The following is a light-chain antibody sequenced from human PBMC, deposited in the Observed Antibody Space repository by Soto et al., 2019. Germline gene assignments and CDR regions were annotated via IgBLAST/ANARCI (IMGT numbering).Light chain of an antibody. CDR1: QSISSN. Sequence: EIVMTQSPATLSVSPGERATLSCRASQSISSNLAWYQQKPGQAPRLLMFRTSSRATGFPARFSGSGSGTEFKLTISSLQSEDSGVYYCQQYNNWPRAKFGGGTRWIAN. CDR3: QQYNNWPRAK. J-gene: IGKJ4*02. V-gene: IGKV3-15*01. CDR2: RTS.